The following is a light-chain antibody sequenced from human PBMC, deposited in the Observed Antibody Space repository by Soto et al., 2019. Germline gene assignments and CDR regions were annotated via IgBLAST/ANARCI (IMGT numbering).Light chain of an antibody. J-gene: IGKJ4*01. CDR2: GAS. Sequence: EIVLTQSPGTLSLSPGERATLSCRASQSVSSNLAWYQQKPGQAPRLLIYGASSRATGIPDRFSGSGSGTDFTLTISRLEPEYFAVYYCQQYGSSQTFGGGTKVDIK. V-gene: IGKV3-20*01. CDR1: QSVSSN. CDR3: QQYGSSQT.